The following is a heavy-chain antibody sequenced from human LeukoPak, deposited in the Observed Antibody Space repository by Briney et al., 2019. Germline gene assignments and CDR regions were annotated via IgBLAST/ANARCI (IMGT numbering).Heavy chain of an antibody. CDR2: ISGSGGST. CDR1: GFTFSSYG. V-gene: IGHV3-23*01. D-gene: IGHD2-2*01. Sequence: GSLRLSCAASGFTFSSYGMSWVRQAPGKGLEWVSAISGSGGSTYYADSVKGRFTISRDNSKNTLYLQMNSLRAEDTAVYYCAKRRGMYPAYYFDYWGQGTLVTVSS. CDR3: AKRRGMYPAYYFDY. J-gene: IGHJ4*02.